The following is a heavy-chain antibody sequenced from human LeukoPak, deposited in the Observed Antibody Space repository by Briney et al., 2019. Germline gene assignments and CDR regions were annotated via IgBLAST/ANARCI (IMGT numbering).Heavy chain of an antibody. D-gene: IGHD4-17*01. CDR3: ARGIGVTIDY. Sequence: SETLSLTCTVSGGSISGSSYYWGWIRQPPGTGLEWIGSVYSGGNTYYNPALKSRVSISVDTSKNQFSLKLSSVTAADTAVYYCARGIGVTIDYWGQGTLVTVSS. J-gene: IGHJ4*02. CDR2: VYSGGNT. CDR1: GGSISGSSYY. V-gene: IGHV4-39*07.